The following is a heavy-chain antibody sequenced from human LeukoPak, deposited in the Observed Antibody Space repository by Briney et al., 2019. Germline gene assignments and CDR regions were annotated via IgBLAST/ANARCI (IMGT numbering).Heavy chain of an antibody. V-gene: IGHV4-4*07. CDR2: IYTSGST. Sequence: PSETRSHTCTVSGGSISSYYWSWIRQPAGKGLEWIGRIYTSGSTNYNPSLKSRVTMSVDTSKNQFSLKLSSVTAADTAVYYCARDIAVAALDAFDLWGQGTMVTVSS. D-gene: IGHD6-19*01. CDR3: ARDIAVAALDAFDL. J-gene: IGHJ3*01. CDR1: GGSISSYY.